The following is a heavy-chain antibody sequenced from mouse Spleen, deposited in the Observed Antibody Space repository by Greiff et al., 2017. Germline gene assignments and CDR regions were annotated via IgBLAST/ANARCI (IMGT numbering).Heavy chain of an antibody. CDR2: ISSGGSYT. CDR1: GFTFSSYG. V-gene: IGHV5-6*01. CDR3: ARRGSNSWFAY. D-gene: IGHD2-5*01. Sequence: EVQVVESGGDLVKPGGSLKLSCAASGFTFSSYGMSWVRQTPDKRLEWVATISSGGSYTYYPDSVKGRVTISRDNAKNTLYLQMSSLKSEDTAMDCCARRGSNSWFAYWGQGTLVTVSA. J-gene: IGHJ3*01.